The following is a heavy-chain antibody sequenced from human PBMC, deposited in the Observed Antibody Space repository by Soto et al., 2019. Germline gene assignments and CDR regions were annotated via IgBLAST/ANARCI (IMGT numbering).Heavy chain of an antibody. V-gene: IGHV1-69*13. J-gene: IGHJ4*02. D-gene: IGHD3-22*01. CDR2: IIPIFGTA. CDR3: ASRYYYDSSGYYKKKPPLDY. CDR1: GGTFSSYA. Sequence: GASVKVSCKASGGTFSSYAISWVRQAPGQGLEWMGGIIPIFGTANYAQKFQGRVTITADESTSTAYMELSSLRSEDTAVYYCASRYYYDSSGYYKKKPPLDYWGQGTLVTVSS.